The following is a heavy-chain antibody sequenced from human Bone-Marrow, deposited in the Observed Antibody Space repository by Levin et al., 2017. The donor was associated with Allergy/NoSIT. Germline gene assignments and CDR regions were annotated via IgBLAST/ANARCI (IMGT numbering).Heavy chain of an antibody. J-gene: IGHJ2*01. CDR3: AKDTNPYGYYASQYFDL. V-gene: IGHV3-23*01. Sequence: GASVKVSCVASGLTFNSYAMNWVRQAPGKGPEWVSGIDGSGDNAIYADSVKGRFTISRDNPTNTLWLQMNSLRGEDTAVYYCAKDTNPYGYYASQYFDLWGRGTLVTVSS. CDR2: IDGSGDNA. CDR1: GLTFNSYA. D-gene: IGHD4-17*01.